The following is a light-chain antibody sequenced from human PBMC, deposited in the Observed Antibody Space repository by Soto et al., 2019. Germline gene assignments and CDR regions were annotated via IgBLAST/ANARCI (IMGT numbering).Light chain of an antibody. J-gene: IGLJ1*01. Sequence: QSVLTQPASVSGSPGQSITISCTGTSSDVAAYNYVSWYQQHPGKAPKLIISEVSNRPSRISDRFSGSKSGNTASLTISGLQAEDEADYYGAPYTRSRTQVFGTGTKLTVL. CDR3: APYTRSRTQV. CDR1: SSDVAAYNY. CDR2: EVS. V-gene: IGLV2-14*01.